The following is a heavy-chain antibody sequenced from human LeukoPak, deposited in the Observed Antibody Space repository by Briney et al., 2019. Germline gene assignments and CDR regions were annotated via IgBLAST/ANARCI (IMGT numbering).Heavy chain of an antibody. CDR2: ISSSSSYI. Sequence: GGSLRLSCAASGFTFSSYSMNWVRQAPGKGLEWVSSISSSSSYIYYADSVKGRFTISRDNAENSLYLQMNSLRAEDTAVYYCARGGGDYYIDYWGQGTLVTVSS. D-gene: IGHD2-21*02. V-gene: IGHV3-21*01. CDR3: ARGGGDYYIDY. J-gene: IGHJ4*02. CDR1: GFTFSSYS.